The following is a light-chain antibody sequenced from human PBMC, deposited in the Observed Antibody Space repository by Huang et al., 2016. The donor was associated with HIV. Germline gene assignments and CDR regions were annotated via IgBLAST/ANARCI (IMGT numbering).Light chain of an antibody. CDR1: PNVTTN. J-gene: IGKJ1*01. Sequence: EVVVTQSPATLSVSPGERATLSCRASPNVTTNFPWYQQKPGQAPRLLMFDASTRATGIPARFSGSGSGTDFTLTISSLQSEDFAVYYCQQHNNWPRTFGQGTKVEIK. CDR3: QQHNNWPRT. V-gene: IGKV3-15*01. CDR2: DAS.